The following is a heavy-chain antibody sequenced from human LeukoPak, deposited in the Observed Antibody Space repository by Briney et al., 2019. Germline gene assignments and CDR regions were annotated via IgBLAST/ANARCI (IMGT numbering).Heavy chain of an antibody. CDR1: GYTFTSYG. CDR3: ARDLSYEPVAGTLVDY. D-gene: IGHD6-19*01. Sequence: ASVKVSCKASGYTFTSYGISWVRQAPGQGLEWMGWISAYNGNTNYAQKLQGRVTMTTDTSTSTAYMELRSLRSDATAVYYCARDLSYEPVAGTLVDYWGQGTLVTVSS. J-gene: IGHJ4*02. CDR2: ISAYNGNT. V-gene: IGHV1-18*01.